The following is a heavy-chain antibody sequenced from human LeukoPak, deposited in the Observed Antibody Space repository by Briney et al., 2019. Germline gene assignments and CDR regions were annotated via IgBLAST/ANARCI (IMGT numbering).Heavy chain of an antibody. CDR1: GGSVSSSSYY. V-gene: IGHV4-61*03. CDR3: AREGDITGTTVYFDY. D-gene: IGHD1-7*01. Sequence: SETLSLTCSVSGGSVSSSSYYWNWIRQPPGRGLEWIGHIYYDGSTNYNPSLKSRVTISVDTSKNHFSLRLSSVTAADTAVYYCAREGDITGTTVYFDYWGQGTLVTVSS. CDR2: IYYDGST. J-gene: IGHJ4*02.